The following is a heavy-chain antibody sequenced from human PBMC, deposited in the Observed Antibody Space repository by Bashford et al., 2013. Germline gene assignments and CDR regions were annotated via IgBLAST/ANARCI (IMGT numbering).Heavy chain of an antibody. CDR3: ARGTSGSGAVGAGNAYDY. CDR1: GGSISSGGYY. Sequence: SETLSLTCTVSGGSISSGGYYWSWIRQHPGKGLEWIGYIYYSGSTYYNPSLKSRVTISVDTSKNQFSLKLSSVTAADTAVYYCARGTSGSGAVGAGNAYDYWGQGILVTVSS. D-gene: IGHD6-13*01. V-gene: IGHV4-31*03. CDR2: IYYSGST. J-gene: IGHJ4*02.